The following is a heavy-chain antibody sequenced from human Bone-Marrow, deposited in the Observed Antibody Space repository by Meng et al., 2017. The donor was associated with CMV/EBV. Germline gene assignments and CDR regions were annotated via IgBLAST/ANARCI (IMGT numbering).Heavy chain of an antibody. Sequence: GESLKISCAASGFTFSSYSMNWVRQAPGKGLEWVSSISSSSSYIYYADSVKGRFTISRDNAKNSLYLQMNSLRAEDTAVYYCARVTAVVTPEWYFDLWGRGTLVTVSS. J-gene: IGHJ2*01. CDR1: GFTFSSYS. CDR3: ARVTAVVTPEWYFDL. V-gene: IGHV3-21*01. CDR2: ISSSSSYI. D-gene: IGHD4-23*01.